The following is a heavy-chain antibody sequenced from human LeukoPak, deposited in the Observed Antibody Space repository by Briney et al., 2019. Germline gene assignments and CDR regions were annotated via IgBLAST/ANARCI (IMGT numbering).Heavy chain of an antibody. Sequence: GGSLRLSCAASGFTFSSYAMSWVRQAPGKGLEWVSAISGSGGSTYYADSVKGRFTISRDNSKNTLYLQMNSLRAEDTAVYYCARDPTYYDYVWGSYRMYYFDYWGQGTLVTVSS. CDR3: ARDPTYYDYVWGSYRMYYFDY. CDR1: GFTFSSYA. CDR2: ISGSGGST. J-gene: IGHJ4*02. D-gene: IGHD3-16*02. V-gene: IGHV3-23*01.